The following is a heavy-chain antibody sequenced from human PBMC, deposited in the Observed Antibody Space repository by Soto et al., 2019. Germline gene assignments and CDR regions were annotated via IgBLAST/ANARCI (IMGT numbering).Heavy chain of an antibody. Sequence: ASVKVSCKASGYTFTNSGINWVRQAPGQGLEWMGWISTDNGNTNYAQHLQGRVSMTTDTSTSTAYMDLRSLRSDDTAVYYCAREVYTRWRYSSGWHSYYGMDVWG. J-gene: IGHJ6*02. CDR1: GYTFTNSG. V-gene: IGHV1-18*01. D-gene: IGHD6-19*01. CDR3: AREVYTRWRYSSGWHSYYGMDV. CDR2: ISTDNGNT.